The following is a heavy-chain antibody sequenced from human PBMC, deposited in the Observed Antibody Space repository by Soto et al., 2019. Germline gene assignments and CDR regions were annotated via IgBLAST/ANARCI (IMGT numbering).Heavy chain of an antibody. CDR3: ARDPNIVATMGSIYYYYGMDV. V-gene: IGHV3-7*01. CDR2: IKQDGSEK. Sequence: PGGSLRLSCAASGFIFSSDWMHWVRQAPGKGLEWVANIKQDGSEKYYVDSVKGRFTISRDNAKNSLYLQMNSLRAEDTAVYYCARDPNIVATMGSIYYYYGMDVWGQGTTVTVSS. J-gene: IGHJ6*02. CDR1: GFIFSSDW. D-gene: IGHD5-12*01.